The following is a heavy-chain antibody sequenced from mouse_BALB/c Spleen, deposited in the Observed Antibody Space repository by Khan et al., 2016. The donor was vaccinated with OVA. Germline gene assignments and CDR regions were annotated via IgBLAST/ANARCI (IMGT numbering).Heavy chain of an antibody. CDR1: GYSITSDYA. D-gene: IGHD2-13*01. CDR3: GRSLYYSDSYAMDY. CDR2: ISSTGST. Sequence: VQLQQSGPGLVKPSQSLSLTCTVTGYSITSDYAWNWIRQFPGNKLEWMGYISSTGSTSYNPSLKSRISITRDTSKNQFFLHLNSVTTEDTATYSCGRSLYYSDSYAMDYWGQGTSVTVAS. V-gene: IGHV3-2*02. J-gene: IGHJ4*01.